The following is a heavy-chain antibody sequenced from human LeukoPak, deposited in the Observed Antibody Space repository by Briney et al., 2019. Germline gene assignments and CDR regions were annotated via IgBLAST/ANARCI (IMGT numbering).Heavy chain of an antibody. V-gene: IGHV4-59*11. CDR1: GGSMQSHY. J-gene: IGHJ6*01. CDR2: IYDSGTT. Sequence: SETLSLTRTVSGGSMQSHYWTWIRQPPGKGLEWIGYIYDSGTTTYNPSLKSRVAISINTSKNQFSLRLASVTAADTAVYYCAREKLYYG. CDR3: AREKLYYG.